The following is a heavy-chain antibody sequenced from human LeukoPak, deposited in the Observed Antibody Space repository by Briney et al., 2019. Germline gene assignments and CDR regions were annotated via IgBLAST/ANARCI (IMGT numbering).Heavy chain of an antibody. Sequence: SETLSLTCTVSGGSFSSYYWSWIRQPPGGGLEWIGYIYYSGSTNYNPSLKRRVTISLDTSKSQFSLKLRSVTAADTAVYYCARSGLDSRYYFGMDVWGQGTTVTVSS. CDR1: GGSFSSYY. J-gene: IGHJ6*02. CDR2: IYYSGST. CDR3: ARSGLDSRYYFGMDV. V-gene: IGHV4-59*01. D-gene: IGHD5-12*01.